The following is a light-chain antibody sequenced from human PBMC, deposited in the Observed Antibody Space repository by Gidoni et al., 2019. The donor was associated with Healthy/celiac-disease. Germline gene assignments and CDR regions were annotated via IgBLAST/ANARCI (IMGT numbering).Light chain of an antibody. CDR2: GAS. V-gene: IGKV3-15*01. CDR3: QQYNNWPPWP. J-gene: IGKJ1*01. Sequence: EIVMTQSPATLSVSPGDRATLSCRASQSVSSNLAWYQQKPGPAPRLLIYGASTRATGIPARFRGSGSGTEFTLTISSLQSEDFAVYYCQQYNNWPPWPFGQGTKVEIK. CDR1: QSVSSN.